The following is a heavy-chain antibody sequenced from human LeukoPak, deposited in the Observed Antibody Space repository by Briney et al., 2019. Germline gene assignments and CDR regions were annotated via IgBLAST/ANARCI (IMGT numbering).Heavy chain of an antibody. V-gene: IGHV3-11*04. D-gene: IGHD2-15*01. CDR2: ISSSGSTI. CDR3: ARVSIVVVVAATLDY. J-gene: IGHJ4*02. Sequence: PGGSLRLSRAASGFTFSDYYMSWIRQAPGKGLEWVSYISSSGSTIYYADSVKGRFTISRDNAKNSLYLQMGSLRAEDMAVYYCARVSIVVVVAATLDYWGQGTLVTVSS. CDR1: GFTFSDYY.